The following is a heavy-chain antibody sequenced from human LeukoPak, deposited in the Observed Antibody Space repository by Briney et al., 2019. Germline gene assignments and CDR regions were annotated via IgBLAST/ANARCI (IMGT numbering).Heavy chain of an antibody. D-gene: IGHD3-10*01. J-gene: IGHJ4*02. V-gene: IGHV1-3*01. Sequence: ASVNVSCKASGYTFTIYDINWVRPAPGQRLEWMGWINAGNGNTKYSQKFQGRVTITRDTSASIAYMELSSLRSEDTAVYYCARDGRNYYGSGSYPDYWGQGTLVTVSS. CDR1: GYTFTIYD. CDR2: INAGNGNT. CDR3: ARDGRNYYGSGSYPDY.